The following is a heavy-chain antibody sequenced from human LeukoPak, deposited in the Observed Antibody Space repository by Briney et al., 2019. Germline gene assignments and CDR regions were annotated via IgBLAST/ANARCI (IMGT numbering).Heavy chain of an antibody. Sequence: GGSLRLSCAASGFTFSSCWMSWVRQAPGKGLEWVSSISSSSSYIYYADSVKGRFTISRDNAKNSLYLQMNSLRAEDTAVYYCARDPYSGTYGDTYYYYMDVWGKGTTVTISS. CDR1: GFTFSSCW. V-gene: IGHV3-21*01. CDR3: ARDPYSGTYGDTYYYYMDV. D-gene: IGHD1-26*01. J-gene: IGHJ6*03. CDR2: ISSSSSYI.